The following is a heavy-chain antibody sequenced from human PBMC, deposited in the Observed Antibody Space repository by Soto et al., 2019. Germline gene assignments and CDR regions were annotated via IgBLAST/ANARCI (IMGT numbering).Heavy chain of an antibody. V-gene: IGHV4-59*01. CDR1: GGSISSYY. J-gene: IGHJ6*02. CDR3: ARDHGLVDTAMDYYYYGMDV. Sequence: SETLSLTCTVSGGSISSYYWSWIRQPPGKGLEWIGYIYYSGSTNYNPSLKSRVTISVDTSKNQFSLKLSSVTAADTAVYYCARDHGLVDTAMDYYYYGMDVWGQGTTVTVSS. D-gene: IGHD5-18*01. CDR2: IYYSGST.